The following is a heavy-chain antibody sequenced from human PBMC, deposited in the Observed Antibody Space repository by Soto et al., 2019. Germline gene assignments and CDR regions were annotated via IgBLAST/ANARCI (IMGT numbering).Heavy chain of an antibody. CDR1: GYTFTGYY. CDR2: INPNSGGT. D-gene: IGHD1-26*01. Sequence: QVQLVQSGAEVKKPGASVKVSCKASGYTFTGYYMHWVRQAPGQGLGWMGWINPNSGGTNYAQKFQGWVTMTRDTSISTAYMELSRLRSDDTAVYYCARAGAGWEPSVALDYWGQGTLVTVSS. V-gene: IGHV1-2*04. J-gene: IGHJ4*02. CDR3: ARAGAGWEPSVALDY.